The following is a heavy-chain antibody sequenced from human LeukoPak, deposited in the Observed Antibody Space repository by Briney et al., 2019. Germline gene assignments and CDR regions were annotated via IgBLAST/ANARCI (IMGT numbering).Heavy chain of an antibody. CDR2: IVVGSGNT. V-gene: IGHV1-58*01. CDR3: AADPAYYYDSSGYYHFDY. CDR1: GFTFTSSA. J-gene: IGHJ4*02. Sequence: TSVKVSFKASGFTFTSSAVQWVRQARGQRLEWIGWIVVGSGNTNYAQKFQERVTITRDMSTSTAYMELSSLRSEDTAVYYCAADPAYYYDSSGYYHFDYWGQGTLVTVSS. D-gene: IGHD3-22*01.